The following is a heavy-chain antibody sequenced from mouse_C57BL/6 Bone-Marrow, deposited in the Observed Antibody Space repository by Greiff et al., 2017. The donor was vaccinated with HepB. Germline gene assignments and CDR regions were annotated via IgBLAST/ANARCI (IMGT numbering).Heavy chain of an antibody. V-gene: IGHV1-81*01. J-gene: IGHJ4*01. Sequence: QVQLKQSGAELARPGASVKLSCKASGYTFTSYGISWVKQRTGQGLEWIGEIYPRSCNTYYNEKFKGKATLTADKSSSTAYMELRSLTSEDSAVYFCARCFYAMDYWGQGTSVTVSS. CDR1: GYTFTSYG. CDR2: IYPRSCNT. CDR3: ARCFYAMDY.